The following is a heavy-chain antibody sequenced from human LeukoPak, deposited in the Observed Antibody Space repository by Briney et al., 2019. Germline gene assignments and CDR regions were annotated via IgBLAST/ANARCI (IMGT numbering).Heavy chain of an antibody. V-gene: IGHV4-31*03. J-gene: IGHJ6*02. Sequence: PSQTLSLTCTVSGGSVSSGSYYWSWIRQHPGKGLEWIGYIYYSGSTYYNPSLKSRVTISVDTSKNQFSLKLSSVTAADTAVYYCARSRCSGGSCYSSYYYYYGMDVWGQGTTVTVSS. CDR1: GGSVSSGSYY. CDR2: IYYSGST. CDR3: ARSRCSGGSCYSSYYYYYGMDV. D-gene: IGHD2-15*01.